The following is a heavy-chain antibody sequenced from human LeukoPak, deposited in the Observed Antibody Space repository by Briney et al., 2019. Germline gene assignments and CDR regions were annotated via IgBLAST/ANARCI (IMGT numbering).Heavy chain of an antibody. J-gene: IGHJ4*02. CDR2: MNPNSGRR. CDR1: GYTFSNYD. V-gene: IGHV1-8*01. Sequence: GASVKVSCKASGYTFSNYDNNWVRQAPGQGLEWMGWMNPNSGRRVYAQKFQGRVTMTRNSSINTAYMELTSLRSDDTAVYYCARGLRSDYWGQGTLVTVSS. CDR3: ARGLRSDY. D-gene: IGHD3-16*02.